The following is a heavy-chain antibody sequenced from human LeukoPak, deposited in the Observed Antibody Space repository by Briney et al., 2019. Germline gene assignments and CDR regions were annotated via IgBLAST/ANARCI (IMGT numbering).Heavy chain of an antibody. CDR1: GFTFSSYW. Sequence: PGGSLRLSCAASGFTFSSYWMSWVRQAPGKGLEWVANIKQDGSEKYYVDSVKGRSTISRDNAKNSLYLQMNSLRAEDTAVYYCARVSIGVAAAGTGDYWGQGTLVTVS. CDR2: IKQDGSEK. D-gene: IGHD6-13*01. CDR3: ARVSIGVAAAGTGDY. J-gene: IGHJ4*02. V-gene: IGHV3-7*01.